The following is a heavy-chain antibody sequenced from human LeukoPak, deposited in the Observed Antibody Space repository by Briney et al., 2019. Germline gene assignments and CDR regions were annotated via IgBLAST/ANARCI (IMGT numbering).Heavy chain of an antibody. Sequence: PGGSLRLSCAASGFTFSSYGMSWVRQAPGKGLEWVSAISGSGGSTYYADSVKGRFTISRDNSKNTLYLQMNSLRAEDTAVYYCAKDLRATVTPDYYMDVWGKGTTVTVSS. CDR1: GFTFSSYG. D-gene: IGHD4-17*01. CDR3: AKDLRATVTPDYYMDV. V-gene: IGHV3-23*01. J-gene: IGHJ6*03. CDR2: ISGSGGST.